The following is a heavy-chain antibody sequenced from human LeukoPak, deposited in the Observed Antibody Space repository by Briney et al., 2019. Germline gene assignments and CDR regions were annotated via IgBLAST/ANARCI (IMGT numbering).Heavy chain of an antibody. V-gene: IGHV5-10-1*01. Sequence: GESLKISCNVSGHDFTNYWISWVRQKPGQGLEWMGRFDPRDSYVSYSPPFQDFVFISGVQATNTAYLQWSSLKASDTAMYFCARHLNRGFLGGADTWGQGALVIVSS. CDR1: GHDFTNYW. CDR2: FDPRDSYV. CDR3: ARHLNRGFLGGADT. J-gene: IGHJ5*02. D-gene: IGHD3-16*01.